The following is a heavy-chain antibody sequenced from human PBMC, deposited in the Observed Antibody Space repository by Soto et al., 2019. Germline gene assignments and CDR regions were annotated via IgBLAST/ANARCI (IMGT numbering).Heavy chain of an antibody. V-gene: IGHV2-5*01. D-gene: IGHD1-26*01. Sequence: GPPLVNPTLTLTLTCTFSGFSLSTSGVGVGWIRQTPGKALEWLALIYWNDDKRYSPPLKSRLTITKDTSKNQVVLTMTNMDPVDTATYYCALYSRGVGATRYYYYYFGMDVRGQGT. CDR1: GFSLSTSGVG. J-gene: IGHJ6*02. CDR3: ALYSRGVGATRYYYYYFGMDV. CDR2: IYWNDDK.